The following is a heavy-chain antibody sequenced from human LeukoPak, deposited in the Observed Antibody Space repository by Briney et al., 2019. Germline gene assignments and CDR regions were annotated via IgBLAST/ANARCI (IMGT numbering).Heavy chain of an antibody. CDR3: ARGLTQIPRLATGLGH. V-gene: IGHV3-30*04. J-gene: IGHJ4*02. CDR2: ISYDGSNK. CDR1: GFTFNNYA. Sequence: GGSLRLSCAASGFTFNNYAMHWVRQAPGKGLEWVAVISYDGSNKYYADSVKGRFTISRDNSKNTLYLQMNSLRAEDTAVYYCARGLTQIPRLATGLGHWGQGTLVTVSS. D-gene: IGHD2-21*02.